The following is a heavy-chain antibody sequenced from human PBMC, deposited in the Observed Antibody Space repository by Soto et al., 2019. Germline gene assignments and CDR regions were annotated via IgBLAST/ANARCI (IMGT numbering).Heavy chain of an antibody. Sequence: EVQLVESGGGLVQPGGSLRLSCAASGFTFSIYWMSWLRQAPGKGLEWVANIKQDGSEKDYVDSVKGRFTISRDNAKNSLYLQMNSLGAEDTAVYYCAKGGGVSLWGRGTLVTVSS. V-gene: IGHV3-7*05. CDR1: GFTFSIYW. CDR3: AKGGGVSL. CDR2: IKQDGSEK. J-gene: IGHJ4*02. D-gene: IGHD3-16*01.